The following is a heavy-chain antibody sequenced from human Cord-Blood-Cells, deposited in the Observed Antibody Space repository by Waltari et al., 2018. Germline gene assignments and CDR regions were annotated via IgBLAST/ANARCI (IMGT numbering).Heavy chain of an antibody. V-gene: IGHV4-59*11. CDR2: IYYSGST. J-gene: IGHJ4*02. D-gene: IGHD1-26*01. Sequence: QVQLQESGPGLVKPSETLSLTCTVSGGSISSHYWSWIRQPPGKGLEWIGYIYYSGSTNYNPSRKSRVTISVDTSKNQFSLKLSSVTAADTAVYYCARGSGYVDYWGQGTLVTVSS. CDR1: GGSISSHY. CDR3: ARGSGYVDY.